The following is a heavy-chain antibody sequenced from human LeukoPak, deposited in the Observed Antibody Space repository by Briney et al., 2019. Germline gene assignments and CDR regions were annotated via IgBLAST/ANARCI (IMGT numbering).Heavy chain of an antibody. Sequence: PSETLSLTCTVSGGSISSYYWSWIRQPPGKGLEWIGYIYYSGSTNYNPSLKSRVTISVDTSKNQFSLKLSSVTAADTAVYYCARVHGRDIAVAGLYGMDVWGQGTTVTVSS. CDR3: ARVHGRDIAVAGLYGMDV. CDR1: GGSISSYY. J-gene: IGHJ6*02. V-gene: IGHV4-59*12. CDR2: IYYSGST. D-gene: IGHD6-19*01.